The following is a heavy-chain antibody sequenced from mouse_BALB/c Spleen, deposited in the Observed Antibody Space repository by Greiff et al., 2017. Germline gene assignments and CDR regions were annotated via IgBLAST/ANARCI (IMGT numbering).Heavy chain of an antibody. Sequence: EVMLVESGAELVKPGASVKLSCTASGFNIKDTYMHWVKQRPEQGLEWIGRIDPANGNTKYDPKFQGKATITADTSSNTAYLQLSSLTSEDTAVYYCARSGRNAMDYWGQGTSVTVSS. CDR1: GFNIKDTY. J-gene: IGHJ4*01. V-gene: IGHV14-3*02. CDR2: IDPANGNT. CDR3: ARSGRNAMDY.